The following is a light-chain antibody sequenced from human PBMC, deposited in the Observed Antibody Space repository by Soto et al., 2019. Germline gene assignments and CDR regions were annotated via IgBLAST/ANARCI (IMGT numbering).Light chain of an antibody. CDR2: AAS. V-gene: IGKV1-39*01. CDR3: QQSYSTPPT. J-gene: IGKJ1*01. CDR1: QSISSY. Sequence: DLQMTQSPSSLSASVGDRVTITCRASQSISSYLNWYQQKPGKAPKLLIYAASSLQSGVPSRFSGSGSRTDFTLTISSLQPEDFATYYCQQSYSTPPTFGQGTKVDIK.